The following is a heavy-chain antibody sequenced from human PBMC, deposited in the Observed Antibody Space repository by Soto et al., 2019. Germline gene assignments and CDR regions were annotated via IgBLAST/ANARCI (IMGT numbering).Heavy chain of an antibody. CDR1: GGTFNNYA. CDR2: ISPMFGKA. J-gene: IGHJ4*02. V-gene: IGHV1-69*01. CDR3: AREVEVHTPVFGF. D-gene: IGHD2-2*01. Sequence: QVQLVQSGAEVKRPGSSVKVSCKASGGTFNNYAINWVRQAPGQGLEWMGDISPMFGKANYAQKFQGRVKITADDSTATAYLELSSLRSEDTALYYCAREVEVHTPVFGFWGQGSLVTFSS.